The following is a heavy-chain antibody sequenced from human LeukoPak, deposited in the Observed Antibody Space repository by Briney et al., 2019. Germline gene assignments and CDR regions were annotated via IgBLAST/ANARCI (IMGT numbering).Heavy chain of an antibody. CDR3: ARENYYDSSGYYYGVWWFDP. CDR1: GDSVTSDNFY. D-gene: IGHD3-22*01. CDR2: IYTSGST. V-gene: IGHV4-61*02. J-gene: IGHJ5*02. Sequence: SETLSLTCNVSGDSVTSDNFYWAWIRQPAGKGLEWIGRIYTSGSTNYNPSLKSRVTMSVDTSKNQFSLKLSSVTAADTAVYYCARENYYDSSGYYYGVWWFDPWGQGTLVTVSS.